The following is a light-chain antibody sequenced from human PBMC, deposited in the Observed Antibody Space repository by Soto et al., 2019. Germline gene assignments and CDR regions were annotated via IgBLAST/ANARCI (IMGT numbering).Light chain of an antibody. CDR1: SSNIGAGYD. Sequence: QSVLTQPPSVSGAPGQRVTISCPGSSSNIGAGYDVHWYQQLPGTAPKLLIYVNINRPSGVPDRFSGSKSGTSASLAITGLQAEDEADYYCQSYDSSLSVVFGGGTKLTVL. V-gene: IGLV1-40*01. CDR3: QSYDSSLSVV. CDR2: VNI. J-gene: IGLJ2*01.